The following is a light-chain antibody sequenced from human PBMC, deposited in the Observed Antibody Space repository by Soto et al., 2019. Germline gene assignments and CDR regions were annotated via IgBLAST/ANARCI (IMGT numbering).Light chain of an antibody. CDR2: DVS. V-gene: IGLV2-11*01. CDR3: CSYAGSYTFGV. Sequence: QSALTQPRSVSGSPGQSVTISCTGTSSDVGGYNYVSWYQQHPGKAPKLMIYDVSKRPSRVPDRFSGSNSGNTASLTISGLQAEDEADYYCCSYAGSYTFGVFGTGTKVTVL. J-gene: IGLJ1*01. CDR1: SSDVGGYNY.